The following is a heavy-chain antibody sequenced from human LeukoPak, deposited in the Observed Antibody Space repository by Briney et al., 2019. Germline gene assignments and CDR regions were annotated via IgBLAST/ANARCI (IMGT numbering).Heavy chain of an antibody. D-gene: IGHD1-1*01. CDR2: IYTSGGT. J-gene: IGHJ6*03. V-gene: IGHV4-4*07. CDR1: GGSISTYY. Sequence: SETLSLTCTVSGGSISTYYWSWIRQPAGKGLEWIGRIYTSGGTNYNPSLKSRVTMSVDTSKNQFSLKLPSVTAADTAVYYCARGYGSTTLPYYMDVWAKGPRSPSP. CDR3: ARGYGSTTLPYYMDV.